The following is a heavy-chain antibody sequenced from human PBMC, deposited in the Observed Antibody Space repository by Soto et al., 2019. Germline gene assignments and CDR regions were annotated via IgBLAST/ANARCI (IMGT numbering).Heavy chain of an antibody. Sequence: VQLLESGGDLVQPGGSLRPSCVASGFILNNYAMSWVRQAPGKGLEWVSTIGGTDGDSDGVPWYEDSVKGRFTISRDSSANTLFLHMDNLRAEDSALYYCVKRGRNWGAFDFWGLGTTVVVSS. CDR1: GFILNNYA. V-gene: IGHV3-23*01. J-gene: IGHJ3*01. CDR3: VKRGRNWGAFDF. D-gene: IGHD7-27*01. CDR2: IGGTDGDSDGVP.